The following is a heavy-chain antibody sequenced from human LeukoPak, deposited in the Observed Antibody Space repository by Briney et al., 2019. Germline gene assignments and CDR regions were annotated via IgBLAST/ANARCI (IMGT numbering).Heavy chain of an antibody. Sequence: PGGSLRLSCAASGYTFSDFSVNWVRQAPGKGLEWVSSISVRSNYRYYADSVRGRFTISRDDARDSLFLQMNSLRAEDTAVYFCVRLRRNNDRSGYYHYYDYSGQGTLVTVSS. CDR3: VRLRRNNDRSGYYHYYDY. D-gene: IGHD3-22*01. CDR2: ISVRSNYR. V-gene: IGHV3-21*01. J-gene: IGHJ4*02. CDR1: GYTFSDFS.